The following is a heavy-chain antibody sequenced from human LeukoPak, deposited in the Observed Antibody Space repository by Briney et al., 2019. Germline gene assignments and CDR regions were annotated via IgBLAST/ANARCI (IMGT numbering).Heavy chain of an antibody. CDR1: GGTFSRYA. D-gene: IGHD6-19*01. Sequence: SVKVSCKASGGTFSRYAISWVRQAPGQGLEWMGRIIPILGIANYAQKFQGRVTITADKSTSTAYMGLSSLRSEDTAVYYCARAIAVADPFDYWGQGTLVTVSS. CDR3: ARAIAVADPFDY. J-gene: IGHJ4*02. V-gene: IGHV1-69*04. CDR2: IIPILGIA.